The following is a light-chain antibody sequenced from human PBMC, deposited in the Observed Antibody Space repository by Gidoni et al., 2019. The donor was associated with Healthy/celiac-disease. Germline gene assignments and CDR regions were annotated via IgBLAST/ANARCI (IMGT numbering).Light chain of an antibody. CDR1: SSNIGSTT. V-gene: IGLV1-44*01. CDR2: RNN. J-gene: IGLJ2*01. Sequence: QSVLTQPPSASGTHGQRVTIPCSGSSSNIGSTTVNWYPQPPGTAPKLLIYRNNQRPSGFPDRFSGSKSGTSASLAISGLQSEDEADYYCAAWDDSLNGRVFGGGTKLTVL. CDR3: AAWDDSLNGRV.